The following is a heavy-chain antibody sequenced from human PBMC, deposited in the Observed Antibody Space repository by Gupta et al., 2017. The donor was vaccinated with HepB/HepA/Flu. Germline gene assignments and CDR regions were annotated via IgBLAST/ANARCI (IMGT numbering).Heavy chain of an antibody. V-gene: IGHV3-48*03. CDR1: GLTFSSYE. CDR3: ARLYRETTVTPDAFDI. J-gene: IGHJ3*02. CDR2: ISSSGSTI. Sequence: EVQLVESGGGLVQPGGSLRLSCAASGLTFSSYEMNWVRQAPGKGLEWLSYISSSGSTIYYAASMKGRFTISRDNAKNSLYLQMNSLRAEDTAVYYCARLYRETTVTPDAFDIWGQGTMVTVSS. D-gene: IGHD4-17*01.